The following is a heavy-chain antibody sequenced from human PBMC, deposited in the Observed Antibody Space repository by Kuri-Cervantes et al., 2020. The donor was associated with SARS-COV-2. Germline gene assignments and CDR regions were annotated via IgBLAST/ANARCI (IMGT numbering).Heavy chain of an antibody. Sequence: ASVKVSCKASGYTFTGYYMHWVRQAPGQGLEWMGWINPNSGGTNYAQKFQGWVTMTTDTSTSTAYMELRSLRSDDTAVYYCARTPVLVAGIGYYYGMDVWGQGTTVTVSS. CDR1: GYTFTGYY. D-gene: IGHD6-19*01. V-gene: IGHV1-2*04. CDR2: INPNSGGT. J-gene: IGHJ6*02. CDR3: ARTPVLVAGIGYYYGMDV.